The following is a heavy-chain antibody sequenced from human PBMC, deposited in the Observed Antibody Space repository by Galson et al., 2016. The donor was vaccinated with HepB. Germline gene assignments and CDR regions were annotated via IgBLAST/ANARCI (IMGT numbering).Heavy chain of an antibody. CDR2: TFHRSNWQN. CDR1: GDSVSSNSAG. D-gene: IGHD7-27*01. J-gene: IGHJ4*02. Sequence: CAISGDSVSSNSAGWNWIRQSPSRGLEWLGRTFHRSNWQNDSAESDKSRVTIKPDTSKNQLTLQLNSVTPEDTAVYYCARSYLLGRGFGWWGQGTLATVSS. CDR3: ARSYLLGRGFGW. V-gene: IGHV6-1*01.